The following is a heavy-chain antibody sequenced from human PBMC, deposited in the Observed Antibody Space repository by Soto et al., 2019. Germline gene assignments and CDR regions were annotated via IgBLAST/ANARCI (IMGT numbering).Heavy chain of an antibody. V-gene: IGHV1-3*01. CDR1: GYTFTSYA. D-gene: IGHD4-17*01. CDR3: AREDGVPDYYYYGMDV. Sequence: GASVKVSCKASGYTFTSYAMHWVRQAPGQRLEWMGIINASNGNTSYSQKFQGRVTMTRDTSTSTVYMELSSLRSEDTAVYYCAREDGVPDYYYYGMDVWGQGTTVTVSS. J-gene: IGHJ6*02. CDR2: INASNGNT.